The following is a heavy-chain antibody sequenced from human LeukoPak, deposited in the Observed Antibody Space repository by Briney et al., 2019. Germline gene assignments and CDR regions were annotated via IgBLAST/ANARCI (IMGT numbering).Heavy chain of an antibody. CDR2: IKQDGSDR. CDR1: GFTVSSNY. Sequence: GGSLRLSCAASGFTVSSNYMSWVRQAPGTGLEWVANIKQDGSDRNYVTSVRGRFTVSRDNAESSLYLQMNSLRVEDMAVYYCVRNLAVAGTCFDSWGQGTLVTVSS. V-gene: IGHV3-7*03. D-gene: IGHD6-19*01. J-gene: IGHJ4*02. CDR3: VRNLAVAGTCFDS.